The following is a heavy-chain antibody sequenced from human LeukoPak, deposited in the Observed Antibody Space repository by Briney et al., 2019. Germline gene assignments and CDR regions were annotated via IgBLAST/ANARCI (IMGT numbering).Heavy chain of an antibody. V-gene: IGHV3-20*04. Sequence: PGGSLRLSCAASGFMFDEYGMSWVRQAPGKGLEWVSGINWNGGRTGYADSVKGRFTISRDNAKNSLYLQMNSLRAEDTALYYCARDYDYGDYPGYWGQGTLVTGSS. CDR2: INWNGGRT. CDR3: ARDYDYGDYPGY. J-gene: IGHJ4*02. CDR1: GFMFDEYG. D-gene: IGHD4-17*01.